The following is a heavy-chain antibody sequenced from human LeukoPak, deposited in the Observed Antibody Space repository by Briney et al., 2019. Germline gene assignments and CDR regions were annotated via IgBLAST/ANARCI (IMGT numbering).Heavy chain of an antibody. CDR2: INSYGSIT. CDR3: AKHMGDSEYYGLDV. V-gene: IGHV3-74*01. J-gene: IGHJ6*02. CDR1: GFTFSNYW. D-gene: IGHD3-16*01. Sequence: GGSLRLSCAVSGFTFSNYWMHWVRQAPGQELVWVSRINSYGSITSYADSVKGRFTISRDNAKNTLYLQMNSLRAEDTAVYYCAKHMGDSEYYGLDVWGQGTTVSVSS.